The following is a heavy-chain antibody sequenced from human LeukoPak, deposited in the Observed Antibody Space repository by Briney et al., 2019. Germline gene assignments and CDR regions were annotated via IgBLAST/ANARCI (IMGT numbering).Heavy chain of an antibody. CDR2: ISGGSA. CDR1: GFTFSSYA. CDR3: AKDRSSRYDFWSGSFSHYYYYYMDV. J-gene: IGHJ6*03. Sequence: PGGSLRLSCAASGFTFSSYAMSWVRQAPGKGLEWVSAISGGSADYEDAVKGRVSISIDNSKHTLYLQMTSLRAEDTAVYYCAKDRSSRYDFWSGSFSHYYYYYMDVWGKGTTVTVSS. D-gene: IGHD3-3*01. V-gene: IGHV3-23*01.